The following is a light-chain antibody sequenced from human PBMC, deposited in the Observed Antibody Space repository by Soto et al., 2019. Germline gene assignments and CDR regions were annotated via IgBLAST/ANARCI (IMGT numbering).Light chain of an antibody. V-gene: IGKV1-33*01. CDR3: QQYDNPVT. J-gene: IGKJ4*01. CDR2: DGS. CDR1: QDIMHY. Sequence: DIQLTQSPSSLSASVGDRVTITCQASQDIMHYLNWYQQRPGKAPELLIYDGSNLETGVPMRFSGSGSGIDFTFTIRSLQPEDLGTYYCQQYDNPVTFGGGTKVE.